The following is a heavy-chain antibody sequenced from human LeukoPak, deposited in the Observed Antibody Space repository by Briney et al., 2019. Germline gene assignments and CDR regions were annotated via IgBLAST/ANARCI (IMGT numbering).Heavy chain of an antibody. J-gene: IGHJ4*02. CDR2: ISGSGGST. CDR1: GFTFSSYA. D-gene: IGHD6-13*01. CDR3: ATHRHSSSWHAEPDLVN. V-gene: IGHV3-23*01. Sequence: PGGSLRLSCAASGFTFSSYAMSWVRQAPGKGLEWVSAISGSGGSTYYADSVKGRFTISRDNSKNTLYLQMNSLRAEDTAVYYCATHRHSSSWHAEPDLVNWGQGTLVTVSS.